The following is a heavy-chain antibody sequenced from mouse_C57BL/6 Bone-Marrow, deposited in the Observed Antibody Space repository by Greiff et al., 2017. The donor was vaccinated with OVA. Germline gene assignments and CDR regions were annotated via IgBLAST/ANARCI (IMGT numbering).Heavy chain of an antibody. CDR2: FYPGSGSI. CDR3: ARHEGDSLGDSTDAMDY. J-gene: IGHJ4*01. CDR1: GYTFTEYT. V-gene: IGHV1-62-2*01. Sequence: QVQLQQSGAELVKPGASVKLSCKASGYTFTEYTIHWVKQRSGQGLEWIGWFYPGSGSITYNEKFKDKATLTSDKSSRTVYMELSRLTSEDSAVYFCARHEGDSLGDSTDAMDYWGQGTSVTVSS. D-gene: IGHD1-1*01.